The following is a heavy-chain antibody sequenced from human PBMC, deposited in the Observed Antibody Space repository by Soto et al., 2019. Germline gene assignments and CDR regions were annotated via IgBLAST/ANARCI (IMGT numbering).Heavy chain of an antibody. V-gene: IGHV4-34*01. CDR1: GGSFSGYY. D-gene: IGHD1-26*01. Sequence: SETLSLTCAVYGGSFSGYYWSWIRQPPGKGLEWIGEINHSGSTNYNPSLKSRVTISVDTSKNQFSLKLSSVTAADTAVYYCARCGQSWEPFDYWGQGTLVTVSS. CDR3: ARCGQSWEPFDY. J-gene: IGHJ4*02. CDR2: INHSGST.